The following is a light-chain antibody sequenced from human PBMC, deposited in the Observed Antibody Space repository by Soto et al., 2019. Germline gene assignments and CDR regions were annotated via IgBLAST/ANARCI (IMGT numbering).Light chain of an antibody. V-gene: IGKV3-15*01. Sequence: EIVMTQSPATLSVSPGERATLSCRASQSISTYLAWYQQKPGQAPGLLIYGASTRATGIPARFSGSGSGTEFTLTITSLQYEDFAVYDCQQYNNWPYTFGKGTKLEIK. CDR2: GAS. CDR1: QSISTY. CDR3: QQYNNWPYT. J-gene: IGKJ2*01.